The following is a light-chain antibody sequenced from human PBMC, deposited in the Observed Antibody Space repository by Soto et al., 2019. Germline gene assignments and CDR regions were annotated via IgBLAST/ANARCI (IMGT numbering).Light chain of an antibody. J-gene: IGKJ4*01. Sequence: DIQMTQSPSSLSASVGDRVTITCQASQDISNYLNWYQQKPGKAPKLLIYDASNLETGVPSRFSGSGSMTDFTFTISSLQPEDIATYYCQHYDNLPLTFGGGTKVEIK. V-gene: IGKV1-33*01. CDR3: QHYDNLPLT. CDR1: QDISNY. CDR2: DAS.